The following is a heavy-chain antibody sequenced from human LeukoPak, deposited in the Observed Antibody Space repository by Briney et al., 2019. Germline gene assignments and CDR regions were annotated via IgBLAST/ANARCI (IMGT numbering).Heavy chain of an antibody. V-gene: IGHV4-4*07. D-gene: IGHD3-3*01. J-gene: IGHJ6*03. CDR1: GGSISSYY. CDR2: IYTSGST. Sequence: SETLSLTCTVSGGSISSYYWSWIRQPAGKGLEWIGRIYTSGSTNYNPSLKSRVTMSVDTSKNQFSLKLNSVTAADTAVYYCARHDGPYYYYYMDVWGKGTTVTVSS. CDR3: ARHDGPYYYYYMDV.